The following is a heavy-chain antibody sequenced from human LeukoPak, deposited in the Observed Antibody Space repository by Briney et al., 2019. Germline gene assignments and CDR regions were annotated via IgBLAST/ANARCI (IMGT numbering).Heavy chain of an antibody. CDR1: GGSISRSGYS. J-gene: IGHJ2*01. CDR3: ARVTSGSYWYFDL. D-gene: IGHD1-26*01. Sequence: SETLSLTCAVSGGSISRSGYSWSWIRQPPGKGLDWIAYIYYTGSTYYNPSLKSRVTISLDTSKNQFSLQLNSVTPEDTAVYYCARVTSGSYWYFDLWGRGTLVTVSS. V-gene: IGHV4-30-4*07. CDR2: IYYTGST.